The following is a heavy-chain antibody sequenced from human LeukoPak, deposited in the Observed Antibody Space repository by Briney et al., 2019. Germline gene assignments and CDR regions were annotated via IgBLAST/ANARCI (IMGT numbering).Heavy chain of an antibody. D-gene: IGHD3-16*02. CDR1: GFTFSSYA. J-gene: IGHJ4*02. CDR2: ISGSGGST. V-gene: IGHV3-23*01. Sequence: GGSLRLSCAASGFTFSSYAMSWVRQAPGKGLEWVSAISGSGGSTYYADSVKGRFTISRDNSKNTLYLQMDSLRAEDTAVYYCAKDPFMITFGGVIVTPDYWGQGTLVTVSS. CDR3: AKDPFMITFGGVIVTPDY.